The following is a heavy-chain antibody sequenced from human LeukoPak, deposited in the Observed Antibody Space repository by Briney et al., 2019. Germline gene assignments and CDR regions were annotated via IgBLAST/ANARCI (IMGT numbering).Heavy chain of an antibody. D-gene: IGHD4-17*01. V-gene: IGHV3-30*02. J-gene: IGHJ4*02. CDR3: AKDRHGDYTSDY. CDR1: GFIFGSYG. Sequence: PGGSLRLSCAASGFIFGSYGMHWVRQARGKRLEWVAFTPYHGVSRYYTESVKGRFTISRDNSKSTLYLQMNSLRIEDTAVYYCAKDRHGDYTSDYWGQGTLVIVSS. CDR2: TPYHGVSR.